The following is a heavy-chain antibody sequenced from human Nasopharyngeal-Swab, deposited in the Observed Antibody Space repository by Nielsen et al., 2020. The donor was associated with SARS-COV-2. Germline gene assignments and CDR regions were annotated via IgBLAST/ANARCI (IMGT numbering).Heavy chain of an antibody. J-gene: IGHJ6*02. CDR2: ISSSSSYI. V-gene: IGHV3-21*04. D-gene: IGHD3-3*01. CDR1: GFTFNNYN. Sequence: GESLKISCAASGFTFNNYNFNWVRQAPGKGLEWVSSISSSSSYIYYADSVKGRFTISRDNSKKTLYLQMNSLRAEDTAVYYCAKEESSYDFWSGYVTNFYYNGMDVWGQGTTVTVSS. CDR3: AKEESSYDFWSGYVTNFYYNGMDV.